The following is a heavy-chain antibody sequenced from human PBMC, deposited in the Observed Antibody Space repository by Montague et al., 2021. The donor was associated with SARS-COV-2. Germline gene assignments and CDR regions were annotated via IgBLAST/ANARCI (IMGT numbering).Heavy chain of an antibody. Sequence: SLRLSCAASVFTFSSYAMSWVRQAPGKGLEWVSVIYSGGSSTYYADSVKGRFTISRDNSKNTLYLQMNSLRAEDTAVYYCATDHITMVRGVITLDAFDIWGQGTMVTVSS. CDR3: ATDHITMVRGVITLDAFDI. D-gene: IGHD3-10*01. CDR1: VFTFSSYA. J-gene: IGHJ3*02. CDR2: IYSGGSST. V-gene: IGHV3-23*03.